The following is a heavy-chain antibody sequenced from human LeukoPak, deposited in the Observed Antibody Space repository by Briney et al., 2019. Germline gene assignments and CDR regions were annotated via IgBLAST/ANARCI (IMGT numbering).Heavy chain of an antibody. V-gene: IGHV3-23*01. D-gene: IGHD3-16*01. J-gene: IGHJ4*02. Sequence: GGSLRLSCAASGFTFTSFAMSWVRQAPGKGLEWVSTISRSGVATYYANSVKGRFTISRDNSKNTLYLQMNSLRAEDTAVYYCAKDPPFGGCPDYWGQGTLVTVSS. CDR3: AKDPPFGGCPDY. CDR1: GFTFTSFA. CDR2: ISRSGVAT.